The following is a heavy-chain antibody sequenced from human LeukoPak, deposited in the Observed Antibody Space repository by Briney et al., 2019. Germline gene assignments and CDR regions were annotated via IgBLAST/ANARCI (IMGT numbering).Heavy chain of an antibody. V-gene: IGHV3-74*01. D-gene: IGHD3-16*01. Sequence: GGSLRLSCAASGFTFSSYWMHWVRHAPGKGLVWVSRINSDGSSTSYADSVKGRFTLSRDNAKNTLYLQMNSLRAEDTAVYYCERGHTFGGVIVNWGQGTLVTVSS. CDR2: INSDGSST. CDR1: GFTFSSYW. CDR3: ERGHTFGGVIVN. J-gene: IGHJ4*02.